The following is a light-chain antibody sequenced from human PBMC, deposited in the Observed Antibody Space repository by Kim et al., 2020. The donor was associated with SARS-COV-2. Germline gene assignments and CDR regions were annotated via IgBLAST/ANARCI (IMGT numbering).Light chain of an antibody. J-gene: IGLJ1*01. Sequence: QSALTQPASVSGSPGQSITISCTGTSSDVGAYNYVSWYQQHPGKAPKLMLYDVSVRPSGVSNRFSGSKSGNTAALTISGLQAEDEADYYCSTYTRSTTLVFGTGTKVTVL. V-gene: IGLV2-14*03. CDR2: DVS. CDR3: STYTRSTTLV. CDR1: SSDVGAYNY.